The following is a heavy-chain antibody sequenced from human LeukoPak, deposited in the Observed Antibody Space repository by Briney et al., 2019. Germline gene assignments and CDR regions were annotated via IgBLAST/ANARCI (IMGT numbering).Heavy chain of an antibody. CDR1: GFTFSSYA. CDR2: ISGSGGST. V-gene: IGHV3-23*01. CDR3: ATRSVPAVNGKRSDP. J-gene: IGHJ5*02. Sequence: GGSLRLSCAASGFTFSSYAMSWVRQAPGKGLEWVSAISGSGGSTYYADSVKGRFTISRDNSKNTLYLQMNSLRAEDTAVYYCATRSVPAVNGKRSDPWGQGTLVTVSS. D-gene: IGHD2-2*01.